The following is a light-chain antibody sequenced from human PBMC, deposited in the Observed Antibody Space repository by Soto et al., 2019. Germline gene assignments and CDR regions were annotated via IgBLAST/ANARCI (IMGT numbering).Light chain of an antibody. CDR3: QQSYETLS. CDR1: QSIITY. J-gene: IGKJ4*01. CDR2: AAT. V-gene: IGKV1-39*01. Sequence: DIQMTQSPSSLSASVGDRVTITCRASQSIITYLSWYQQKLGQAPKLLIYAATTSQSGVPSRFSGSGSGTDFTLTISSLQPEDFATYYCQQSYETLSFGGGTRVDIK.